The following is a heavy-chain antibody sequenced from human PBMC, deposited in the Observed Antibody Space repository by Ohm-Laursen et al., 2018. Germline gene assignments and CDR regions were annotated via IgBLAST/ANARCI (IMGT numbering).Heavy chain of an antibody. D-gene: IGHD6-13*01. CDR1: GRSFSGYY. CDR3: AGNRSSTGGIDY. J-gene: IGHJ4*02. Sequence: GTLSLTCGVYGRSFSGYYWSWIRQPPGKGLEWIGEINHSGSTNYNPSLKSRVTISVDTSKNQFSLKLSSVTAADTAVYYCAGNRSSTGGIDYWGQGTLVTVSS. V-gene: IGHV4-34*01. CDR2: INHSGST.